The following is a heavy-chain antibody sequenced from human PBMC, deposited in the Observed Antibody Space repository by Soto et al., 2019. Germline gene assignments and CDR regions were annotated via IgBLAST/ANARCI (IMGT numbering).Heavy chain of an antibody. CDR1: GFTFSSYS. V-gene: IGHV3-21*01. J-gene: IGHJ6*02. CDR3: AREGRITMVRGERGMDV. Sequence: PGGFLRLSCAASGFTFSSYSMNWVRQAPGKGLEWVSSISSSSSYIYYADSVKGRFTISRDNAKNSLYLQMNSLRAEDTAVYYCAREGRITMVRGERGMDVWGQGTTVTVSS. D-gene: IGHD3-10*01. CDR2: ISSSSSYI.